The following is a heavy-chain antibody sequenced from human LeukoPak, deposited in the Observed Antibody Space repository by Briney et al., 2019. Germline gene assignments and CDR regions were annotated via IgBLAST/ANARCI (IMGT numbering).Heavy chain of an antibody. Sequence: KPSETLSLTCTVSGGSISSYYWSWIRQPPGKGLEWIGYIYYSGSTNYNPSLKSRVTISVDTSKNQFSLKLSSVTAADTAVYYCARGAYNWNYGIDYWGQGTLVTVSS. CDR2: IYYSGST. CDR3: ARGAYNWNYGIDY. V-gene: IGHV4-59*01. J-gene: IGHJ4*02. CDR1: GGSISSYY. D-gene: IGHD1-7*01.